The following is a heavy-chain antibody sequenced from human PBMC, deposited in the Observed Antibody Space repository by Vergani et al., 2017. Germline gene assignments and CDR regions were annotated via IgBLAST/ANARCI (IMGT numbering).Heavy chain of an antibody. J-gene: IGHJ6*03. D-gene: IGHD3-10*01. Sequence: EVQLVESGGGLVQPGRSLRLSCTASGFTFGDYAMSWFRQAPGKGLEWVGFIRSKAYGGTTEYAASVKGRFTISRDDSKSIAYLQMNSLKTEDTAVYYCARERGSRNYMDVWGKGTTVTVSS. V-gene: IGHV3-49*03. CDR2: IRSKAYGGTT. CDR1: GFTFGDYA. CDR3: ARERGSRNYMDV.